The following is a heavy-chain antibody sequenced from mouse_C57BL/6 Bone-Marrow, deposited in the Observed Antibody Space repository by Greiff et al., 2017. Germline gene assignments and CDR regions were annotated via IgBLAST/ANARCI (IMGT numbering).Heavy chain of an antibody. V-gene: IGHV5-6*01. Sequence: EVQLVESGGDLVKPGGSLKLSCAASGFTFSSYGISWVRQTPDKRLEWVATISGGGSYTYYPDSVKGRFTLSGDNAKNTLYRQMSSLKSVDTAMYCGARRGPVDAMDYWGQGTSVTVSS. CDR1: GFTFSSYG. CDR3: ARRGPVDAMDY. CDR2: ISGGGSYT. J-gene: IGHJ4*01.